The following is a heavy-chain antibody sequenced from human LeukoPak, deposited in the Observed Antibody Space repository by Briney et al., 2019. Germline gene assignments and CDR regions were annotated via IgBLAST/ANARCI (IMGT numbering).Heavy chain of an antibody. D-gene: IGHD7-27*01. CDR2: IYYSGST. CDR3: ARHGNWDPFDY. CDR1: GDSISTYY. Sequence: PSETLSLTCTVSGDSISTYYWGWVRQPPGKGLEWIGYIYYSGSTYYKSSLKSRLTISVDSSKNQFSLKMISVTAADTGVYYCARHGNWDPFDYWGQGALVTVSS. V-gene: IGHV4-59*08. J-gene: IGHJ4*02.